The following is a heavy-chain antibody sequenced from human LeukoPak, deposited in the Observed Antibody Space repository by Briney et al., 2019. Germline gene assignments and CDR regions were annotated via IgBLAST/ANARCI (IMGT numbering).Heavy chain of an antibody. CDR2: IFYIGST. CDR1: GGSISGYY. J-gene: IGHJ4*02. Sequence: SETLSLTCTVSGGSISGYYWSWIRQPPGRGLEWIGYIFYIGSTNYNLSLKSRVTISVDASKNQFSLKLSSVTAADTAVYYCARAQGGPYPLYYFDSWGQGTLVTVSS. D-gene: IGHD2-15*01. CDR3: ARAQGGPYPLYYFDS. V-gene: IGHV4-59*01.